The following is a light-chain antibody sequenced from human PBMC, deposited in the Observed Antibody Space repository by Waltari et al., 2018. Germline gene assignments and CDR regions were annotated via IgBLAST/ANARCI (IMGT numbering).Light chain of an antibody. CDR2: WAS. CDR3: QQYYSTPLS. CDR1: QSVLYSSNNKDY. V-gene: IGKV4-1*01. Sequence: DIVMTQSPDSLAVSLGERATINCKSSQSVLYSSNNKDYLAWYQQKPGQPPKLLLYWASTPEYGVPDRFSGRGSGTDFTLTISSLQAEDVAVYYCQQYYSTPLSFGGGTKVEIK. J-gene: IGKJ4*01.